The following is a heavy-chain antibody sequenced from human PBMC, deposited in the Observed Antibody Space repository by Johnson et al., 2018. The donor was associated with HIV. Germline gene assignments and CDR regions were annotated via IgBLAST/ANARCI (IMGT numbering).Heavy chain of an antibody. CDR1: GFTFFSYG. V-gene: IGHV3-7*03. J-gene: IGHJ3*01. D-gene: IGHD6-19*01. Sequence: MLLVESGGGVVQPGRSLRLSCVASGFTFFSYGMHWVRQAPGKGLEWVANIKEDGLDENYVDSVKGRFTISRDNAKNSLFLQMNSLRAEDTAVYYCARDAVIRSGWYNVDAFDVWGQGTMVTVSS. CDR2: IKEDGLDE. CDR3: ARDAVIRSGWYNVDAFDV.